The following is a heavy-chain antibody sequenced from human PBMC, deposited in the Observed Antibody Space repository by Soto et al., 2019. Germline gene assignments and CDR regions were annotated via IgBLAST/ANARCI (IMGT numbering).Heavy chain of an antibody. Sequence: GASVKVSCKASGYTFTSYDINWVRQATGQGLEWMGWMDPNSGNTGYAQKFQGRVTMTRNTSISTAYMELSSLRSEDTAVYYCARGGGDNGLRFLGWLPRDHYYGMDVWGQGTTVTVSS. V-gene: IGHV1-8*01. CDR3: ARGGGDNGLRFLGWLPRDHYYGMDV. D-gene: IGHD3-3*01. CDR1: GYTFTSYD. CDR2: MDPNSGNT. J-gene: IGHJ6*02.